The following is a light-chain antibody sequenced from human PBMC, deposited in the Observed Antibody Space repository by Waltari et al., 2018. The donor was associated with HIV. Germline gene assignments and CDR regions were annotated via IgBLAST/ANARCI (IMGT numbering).Light chain of an antibody. CDR1: QSVQYSNNNNY. V-gene: IGKV4-1*01. Sequence: DIVMTQSPDTLALSRGERATINCRSSQSVQYSNNNNYLAWYQQKPGQPPKLLIYWASSRQSGVPDRFSGSGSGTDFTLTISSLQAEDVAVYYCHQYYTTPRTFGQGTKLEIK. J-gene: IGKJ2*01. CDR2: WAS. CDR3: HQYYTTPRT.